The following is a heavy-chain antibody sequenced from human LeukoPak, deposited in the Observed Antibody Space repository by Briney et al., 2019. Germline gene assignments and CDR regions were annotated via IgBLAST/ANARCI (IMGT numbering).Heavy chain of an antibody. CDR1: GGSISSSSYY. V-gene: IGHV4-39*07. Sequence: KPSETLSLTCTVSGGSISSSSYYWGWIRQPPGKGLEWIGSIHYSGSTNYNPSLKSRVTISVDTSKNQFSLKLSSVTAADTAVYYCARDEMTTVTTGGWYFDLWGRGTLVTVSS. CDR3: ARDEMTTVTTGGWYFDL. D-gene: IGHD4-17*01. CDR2: IHYSGST. J-gene: IGHJ2*01.